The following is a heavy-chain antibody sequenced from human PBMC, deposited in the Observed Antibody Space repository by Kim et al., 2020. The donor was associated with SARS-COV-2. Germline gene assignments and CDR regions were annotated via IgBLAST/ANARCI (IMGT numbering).Heavy chain of an antibody. V-gene: IGHV3-11*01. J-gene: IGHJ4*02. CDR3: VREPGD. CDR1: GFRFSDYD. Sequence: GGSLRLSCEASGFRFSDYDMSWIRQAPGKGLEWVAYINVDGSSVKCADSVNGRFIISRDNSNKSLSLQMNSLRPEDTAVYYCVREPGDWGQATRFTFSS. CDR2: INVDGSSV.